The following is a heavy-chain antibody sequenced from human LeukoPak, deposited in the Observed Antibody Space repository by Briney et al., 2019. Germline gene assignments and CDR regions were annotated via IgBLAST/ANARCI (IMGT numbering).Heavy chain of an antibody. CDR1: GFTFSTYG. Sequence: PGGSLRLSCAASGFTFSTYGMHWVRQAPGKGLEWVAFIRNDGTIKYYADSVKGRFTISRDNSKNTMFLQMNSLRAEDTAVYYCAKASYDFWSGRYYYYYYMDVWGKGTTVTVSS. D-gene: IGHD3-3*01. V-gene: IGHV3-30*02. CDR3: AKASYDFWSGRYYYYYYMDV. J-gene: IGHJ6*03. CDR2: IRNDGTIK.